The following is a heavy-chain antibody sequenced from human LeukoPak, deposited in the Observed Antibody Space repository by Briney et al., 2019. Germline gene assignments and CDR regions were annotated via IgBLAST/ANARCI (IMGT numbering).Heavy chain of an antibody. CDR1: GGAITSHY. D-gene: IGHD5-24*01. CDR2: FYNSGGA. V-gene: IGHV4-4*07. J-gene: IGHJ5*01. Sequence: PSETLSLTCSISGGAITSHYWTWIRQPPGKGLEWIGHFYNSGGAKYNSSLKSRVAISVDTSKNQFFLSLSSLTAADTAVYYCARSRDAYNFYWFDSWAREPGSPSPQ. CDR3: ARSRDAYNFYWFDS.